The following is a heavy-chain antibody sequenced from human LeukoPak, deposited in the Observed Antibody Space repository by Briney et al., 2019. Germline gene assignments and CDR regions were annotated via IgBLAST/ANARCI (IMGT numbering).Heavy chain of an antibody. Sequence: GGSLRLPCAASGFTFSSYAMHWVRQAPGKGLEWVAVISYVGSNKYYADSVKGRFTISRDNSKNTLYLQMNSLRAEDTAVYYCARGSGFYGMDVWGKGTTVTVSS. J-gene: IGHJ6*04. D-gene: IGHD3-3*01. V-gene: IGHV3-30*04. CDR1: GFTFSSYA. CDR2: ISYVGSNK. CDR3: ARGSGFYGMDV.